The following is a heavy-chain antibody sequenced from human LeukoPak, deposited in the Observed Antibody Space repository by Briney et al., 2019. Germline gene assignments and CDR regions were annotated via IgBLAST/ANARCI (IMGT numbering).Heavy chain of an antibody. D-gene: IGHD2-21*01. J-gene: IGHJ6*02. CDR2: IYHTGSN. Sequence: TSETLSLTFTVSGVSVSSADYYWSWLRHPPGKTLEWIGYIYHTGSNNYKYSLKSRVTISLDTSKNQFSLKLSSVTAADTAVYYCARVVVNYYYYGMDVWGQGTTVTVSS. V-gene: IGHV4-61*08. CDR1: GVSVSSADYY. CDR3: ARVVVNYYYYGMDV.